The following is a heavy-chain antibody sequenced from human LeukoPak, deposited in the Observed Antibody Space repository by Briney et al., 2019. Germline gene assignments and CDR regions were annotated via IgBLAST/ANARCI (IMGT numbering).Heavy chain of an antibody. CDR2: ISGYNSNT. CDR1: GYTFTSYD. D-gene: IGHD3-16*01. Sequence: ASVKVSCKASGYTFTSYDISWVRQAPGQGLEWMGWISGYNSNTNYAQKFQGRATTTTDTSTSTAYMELRSLRSDDTAVYYCAREFADSNWFDPWGQGTLVTVSS. CDR3: AREFADSNWFDP. V-gene: IGHV1-18*01. J-gene: IGHJ5*02.